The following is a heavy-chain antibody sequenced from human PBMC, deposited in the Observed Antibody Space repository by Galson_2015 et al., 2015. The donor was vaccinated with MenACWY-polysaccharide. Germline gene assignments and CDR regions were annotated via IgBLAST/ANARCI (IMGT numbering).Heavy chain of an antibody. J-gene: IGHJ4*02. CDR1: GDSVSSTSVA. D-gene: IGHD3-16*01. CDR3: VRDVDRRLGGFPDH. CDR2: TCYRSKWYN. V-gene: IGHV6-1*01. Sequence: ISGDSVSSTSVAWIWIRQSPSRGLEWLGRTCYRSKWYNDYAVSVKSRITINPDTSKNQVSLHLNSVTPEDTAVYYCVRDVDRRLGGFPDHWGQGTLVTVSS.